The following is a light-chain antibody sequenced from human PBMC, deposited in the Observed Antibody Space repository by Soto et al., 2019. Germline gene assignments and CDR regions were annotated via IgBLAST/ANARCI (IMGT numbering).Light chain of an antibody. CDR3: QQYKNFRT. V-gene: IGKV1-5*03. Sequence: DIQMTQSPSTLSGSVGDRVTITCRASQTISSWLAWYQQKPGKAPKLLIYKASTLKSGVPSRFSGSGSGTEFTLTISSLKPDDFATYYCQQYKNFRTFGHGTKVDIK. CDR2: KAS. J-gene: IGKJ1*01. CDR1: QTISSW.